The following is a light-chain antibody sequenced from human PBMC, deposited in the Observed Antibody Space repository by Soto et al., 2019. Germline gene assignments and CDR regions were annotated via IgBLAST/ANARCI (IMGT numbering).Light chain of an antibody. CDR3: AAWDDRLNAYV. J-gene: IGLJ1*01. CDR1: SSNIESNT. CDR2: SND. Sequence: QSVLTQPPSASGTPGQRVTISCSGSSSNIESNTVTWYQQLPGTAPKLVMYSNDHRPSVVPARFSGSTSGTSASLAISGLQSEDEADYYCAAWDDRLNAYVFGGGTKLTVL. V-gene: IGLV1-44*01.